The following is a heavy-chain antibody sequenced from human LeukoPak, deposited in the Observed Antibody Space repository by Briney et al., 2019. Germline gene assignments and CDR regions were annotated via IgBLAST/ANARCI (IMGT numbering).Heavy chain of an antibody. CDR3: ARDGDGIAVAGPVYYYYYGMDV. V-gene: IGHV6-1*01. Sequence: SQTLSLTCAISGDSVSSNSAAWNWIRQSPSRGLEWLGRTYYRSKWYNDYAVSVKSRITINPDTSKNQFSLQLNSVTPEDTAVYYCARDGDGIAVAGPVYYYYYGMDVWGQGTTVTVSS. D-gene: IGHD6-19*01. CDR1: GDSVSSNSAA. J-gene: IGHJ6*02. CDR2: TYYRSKWYN.